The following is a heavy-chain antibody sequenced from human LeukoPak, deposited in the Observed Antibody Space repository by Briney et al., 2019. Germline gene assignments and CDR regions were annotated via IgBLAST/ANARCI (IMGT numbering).Heavy chain of an antibody. Sequence: GGSLRLSCAASGFTFSSYGMNWVRQAPGKGLEWVSFIIISSSHIYYADSVKGRFTISRDSAKNSLYLQMNSLRAEDTAVYYCARLVAVAGTFTWFDPWGQGTLVTVSS. CDR2: IIISSSHI. D-gene: IGHD6-19*01. J-gene: IGHJ5*02. V-gene: IGHV3-21*01. CDR3: ARLVAVAGTFTWFDP. CDR1: GFTFSSYG.